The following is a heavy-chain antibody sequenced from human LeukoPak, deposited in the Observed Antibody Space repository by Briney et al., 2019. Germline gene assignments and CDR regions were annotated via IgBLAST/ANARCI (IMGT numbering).Heavy chain of an antibody. V-gene: IGHV1-69*05. D-gene: IGHD2-15*01. CDR3: ARGYCSGGSCYSVPFSDYYMDV. Sequence: SVKVSCKASGGTFSSYAISWVRQAPGQGLEWMGGIIPIFGTANYAQKFQGRVTITTDESTSTAYMELSSLRSEDTAVYYCARGYCSGGSCYSVPFSDYYMDVWGKETTVTVSS. CDR1: GGTFSSYA. J-gene: IGHJ6*03. CDR2: IIPIFGTA.